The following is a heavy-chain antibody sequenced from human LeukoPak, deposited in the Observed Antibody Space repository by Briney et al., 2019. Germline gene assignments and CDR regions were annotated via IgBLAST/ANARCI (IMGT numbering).Heavy chain of an antibody. D-gene: IGHD4-17*01. J-gene: IGHJ4*02. V-gene: IGHV3-33*06. CDR1: GFTFSSYG. Sequence: PRGSLRLSCAASGFTFSSYGMHWVRQAPGKGLEWVAVIWYDGSNKYCADSVKGRFTISRDNSKNTLYLQMNSLRAEDTAVYYCAKSPDYGDYGLDYWGQGTLVTVSS. CDR2: IWYDGSNK. CDR3: AKSPDYGDYGLDY.